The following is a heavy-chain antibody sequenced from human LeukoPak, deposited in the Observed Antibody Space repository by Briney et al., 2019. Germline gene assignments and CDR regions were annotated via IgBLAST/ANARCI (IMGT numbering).Heavy chain of an antibody. D-gene: IGHD3-9*01. CDR1: GYTFTSYD. CDR2: MNPNSGNT. Sequence: ASVKVSCKASGYTFTSYDINWVRQATGQGLEWMGWMNPNSGNTGYAQKFQGRVTMTRNTSISTAYVELSSLRSEDTAVYYCARGIRYFDWLSQTYYYYYMDVWGKGTTVTVSS. V-gene: IGHV1-8*01. CDR3: ARGIRYFDWLSQTYYYYYMDV. J-gene: IGHJ6*03.